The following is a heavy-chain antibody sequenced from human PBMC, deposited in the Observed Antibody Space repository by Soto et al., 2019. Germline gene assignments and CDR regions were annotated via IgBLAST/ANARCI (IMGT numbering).Heavy chain of an antibody. CDR1: GGTFSSYA. Sequence: QVQLVQSGAEVKKPGSSVKVSCKASGGTFSSYAISWVRQAPGQGLEWMGGIIPIFGTANYAQKFQGRVTITADESTSTAYMELSSLRSEDTAVYYCARVIVATKTYYYYSMDVWGQGTTVTVSS. CDR2: IIPIFGTA. CDR3: ARVIVATKTYYYYSMDV. V-gene: IGHV1-69*01. J-gene: IGHJ6*02. D-gene: IGHD5-12*01.